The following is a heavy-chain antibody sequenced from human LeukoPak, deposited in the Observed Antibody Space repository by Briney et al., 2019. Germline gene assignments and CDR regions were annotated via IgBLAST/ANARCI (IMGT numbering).Heavy chain of an antibody. V-gene: IGHV3-30*18. J-gene: IGHJ4*02. CDR3: ANSRADSGYQSVVY. CDR2: ISYDGSNK. Sequence: PGRSLRLSCAASGFTFSSYGMHCVRQAPGKGLEWVAVISYDGSNKYYADSVKGRFTISRDNSKNTLYLQMNSLRAEDTAVYYCANSRADSGYQSVVYWGQGTLVTVSS. CDR1: GFTFSSYG. D-gene: IGHD5-12*01.